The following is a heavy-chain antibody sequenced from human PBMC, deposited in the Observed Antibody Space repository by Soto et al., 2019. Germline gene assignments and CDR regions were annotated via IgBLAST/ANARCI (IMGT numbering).Heavy chain of an antibody. V-gene: IGHV3-53*01. CDR3: ARDRAALGFNY. CDR2: IYRGGST. Sequence: HPGGSLRLSCAASGFTFSSYSMNLVRQAPGKGLEWVSVIYRGGSTYYADSVKGRFTISRANSKNTLYLQMNSLRAEDTAVYYCARDRAALGFNYWGQGTLVTVSS. CDR1: GFTFSSYS. J-gene: IGHJ4*02. D-gene: IGHD6-6*01.